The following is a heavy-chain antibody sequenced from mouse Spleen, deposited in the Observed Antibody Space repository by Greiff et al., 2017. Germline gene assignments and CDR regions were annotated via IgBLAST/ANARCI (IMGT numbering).Heavy chain of an antibody. CDR3: ARSGGLDYFDY. V-gene: IGHV1-39*01. CDR2: INPNYGTT. D-gene: IGHD3-1*01. Sequence: VQLQQSGPELVKPGASVKISCKASGYSFTDYNMNWVKQSNGKSLEWIGVINPNYGTTSYNQKFKDKATLTADKSSSTAYMQLSSLTSEDSAVYYCARSGGLDYFDYWGQGTTLTVSS. J-gene: IGHJ2*01. CDR1: GYSFTDYN.